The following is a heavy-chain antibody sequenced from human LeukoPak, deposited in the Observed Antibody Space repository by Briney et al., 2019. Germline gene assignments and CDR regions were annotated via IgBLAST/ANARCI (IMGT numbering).Heavy chain of an antibody. Sequence: ASMKVSCKASGYTSTGYSMHWVRQAPGQGLEWMGWINPNSGGTNYAQKLQGRVTMTTDTSTSTAYMELRSLRSDDTAVYYCARVVIGWVFFDYWGQGTLVTVSS. CDR1: GYTSTGYS. CDR2: INPNSGGT. V-gene: IGHV1-2*02. CDR3: ARVVIGWVFFDY. J-gene: IGHJ4*02. D-gene: IGHD1-26*01.